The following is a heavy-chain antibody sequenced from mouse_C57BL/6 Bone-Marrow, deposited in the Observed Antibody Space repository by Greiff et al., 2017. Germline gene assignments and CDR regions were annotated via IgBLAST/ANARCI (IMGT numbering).Heavy chain of an antibody. CDR3: ARHALYYYGSTYWYFDV. D-gene: IGHD1-1*01. CDR2: ISGGGGTT. V-gene: IGHV5-9*01. J-gene: IGHJ1*03. Sequence: EVKLVESGGGLVKPGGSLKLSCAASGFTFSSYTMSWVRQTPEKRLEWVATISGGGGTTYYPDSVKGRFTIARDNAKNTLYLQMSSLRSEDTALYYCARHALYYYGSTYWYFDVWGTGTTVTVSS. CDR1: GFTFSSYT.